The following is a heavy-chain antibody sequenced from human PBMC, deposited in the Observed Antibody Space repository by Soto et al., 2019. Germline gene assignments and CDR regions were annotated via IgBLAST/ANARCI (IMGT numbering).Heavy chain of an antibody. CDR2: IYYSGST. CDR1: GGSISSGGYY. CDR3: ARVYSNYELRVYNWFDP. D-gene: IGHD4-4*01. V-gene: IGHV4-31*03. Sequence: SETLSLTCTVSGGSISSGGYYWSWIRQHPGKGLEWIGYIYYSGSTYYNPSLKSRVTISVDTSKNQFSLKLSSVTAADTAVYYCARVYSNYELRVYNWFDPWGQGTLVTVSS. J-gene: IGHJ5*02.